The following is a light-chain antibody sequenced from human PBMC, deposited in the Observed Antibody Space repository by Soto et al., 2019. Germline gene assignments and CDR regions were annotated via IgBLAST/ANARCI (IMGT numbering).Light chain of an antibody. Sequence: EIVLTQSPGTLSLSPGERATLSCGASQNINSRYLAWYQQKPGQAPRLLIYGASSRATGIPDRFSGSGSGTDFTLTISRLEPEDFAVYYCRQFGSSPGFTFGPGTKVDIK. V-gene: IGKV3-20*01. CDR2: GAS. CDR3: RQFGSSPGFT. CDR1: QNINSRY. J-gene: IGKJ3*01.